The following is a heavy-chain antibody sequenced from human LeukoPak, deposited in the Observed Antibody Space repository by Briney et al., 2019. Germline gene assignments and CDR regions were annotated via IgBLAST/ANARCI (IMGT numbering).Heavy chain of an antibody. V-gene: IGHV4-39*01. J-gene: IGHJ5*02. CDR3: ARHDFDYTNYNWFDP. CDR1: GGSISSSSYY. D-gene: IGHD4-11*01. Sequence: PSETLSLTCTVSGGSISSSSYYWGWIRQPPGKGLEWIGSIYYSGSTYYNPSLKSRVTISVDTSKNQFSLKLSSVTAADTAVYYCARHDFDYTNYNWFDPWGQGTLVIVSS. CDR2: IYYSGST.